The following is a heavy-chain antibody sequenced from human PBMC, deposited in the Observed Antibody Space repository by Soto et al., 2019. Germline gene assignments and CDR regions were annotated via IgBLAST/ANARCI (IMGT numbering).Heavy chain of an antibody. CDR1: GYTFTTYY. CDR3: ARRAYNYANMDV. CDR2: INPSGGST. Sequence: QVQLVQSGAEVKKPGASVKVSCETSGYTFTTYYMHWVRRAPGQGIAWMGMINPSGGSTSYAQKFQGRVTMTRDTSTRTIYMELSSLRRDDTAIYCCARRAYNYANMDVGGQGTTVPVSS. D-gene: IGHD5-18*01. V-gene: IGHV1-46*01. J-gene: IGHJ6*02.